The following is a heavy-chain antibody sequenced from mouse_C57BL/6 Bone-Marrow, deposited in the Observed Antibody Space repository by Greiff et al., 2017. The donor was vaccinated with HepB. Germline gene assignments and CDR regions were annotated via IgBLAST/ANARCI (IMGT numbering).Heavy chain of an antibody. CDR1: GYSITSGYY. CDR2: ISYDGSN. CDR3: AELGSDFDY. D-gene: IGHD4-1*01. Sequence: DVQLQESGPGLVKPSQSLSLTCSVTGYSITSGYYWNWIRQLPGNKLEWMGYISYDGSNNYNPSLKNPISITRDTSKNQFFLKLNSVTTEDTATYYCAELGSDFDYWGQGTTLTVSS. J-gene: IGHJ2*01. V-gene: IGHV3-6*01.